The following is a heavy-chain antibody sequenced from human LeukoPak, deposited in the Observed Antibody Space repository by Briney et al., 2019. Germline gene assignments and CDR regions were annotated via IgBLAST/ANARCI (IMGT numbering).Heavy chain of an antibody. J-gene: IGHJ5*02. Sequence: SETLTLTCTVSGGSKSSYYWSWIRQPAGKGLEWVGRIYTSGSTNYNPSLKSRVTMSVDTSKNQFSLKLSSVTAAETAVYYCARDTYYGSGSYYNGFDPWGQGTLVTVSS. CDR1: GGSKSSYY. D-gene: IGHD3-10*01. CDR2: IYTSGST. V-gene: IGHV4-4*07. CDR3: ARDTYYGSGSYYNGFDP.